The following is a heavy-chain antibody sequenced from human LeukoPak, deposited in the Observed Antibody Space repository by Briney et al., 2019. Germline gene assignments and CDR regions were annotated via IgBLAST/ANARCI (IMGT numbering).Heavy chain of an antibody. J-gene: IGHJ4*02. CDR2: MNPNSGNT. D-gene: IGHD6-13*01. CDR1: GYTFTGYC. Sequence: ASVKVSCKASGYTFTGYCMHWVRQAPGQGLEWMGWMNPNSGNTGYAQKFQGRVTMTRNTSISTAYMELSSLRSEDTAVYYCARAYQLRKIAAGYWGQGTLVTVSS. CDR3: ARAYQLRKIAAGY. V-gene: IGHV1-8*02.